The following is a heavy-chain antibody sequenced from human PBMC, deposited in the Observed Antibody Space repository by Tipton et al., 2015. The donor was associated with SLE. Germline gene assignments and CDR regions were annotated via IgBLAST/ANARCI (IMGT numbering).Heavy chain of an antibody. CDR3: ARAVAAVGYFDY. Sequence: TLSLTCTVSGGSISSSSYYWGWIRQPPGKGLEWIGRIYTSGSTYYNPSLKSRVTISVDTSKNQFSLKLSSVTAADTAVYYCARAVAAVGYFDYWGQGTLVTVSS. CDR1: GGSISSSSYY. CDR2: IYTSGST. V-gene: IGHV4-39*07. J-gene: IGHJ4*02. D-gene: IGHD6-13*01.